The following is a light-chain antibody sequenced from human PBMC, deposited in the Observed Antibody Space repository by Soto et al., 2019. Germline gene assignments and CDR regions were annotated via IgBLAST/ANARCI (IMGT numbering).Light chain of an antibody. CDR1: QNILYSSNNKNY. CDR3: QQYFSTPPYT. J-gene: IGKJ2*01. CDR2: WSS. V-gene: IGKV4-1*01. Sequence: DIVMTQSPDSLAVSLGERATINCKSSQNILYSSNNKNYLSWYQQKPGQPPKLLISWSSTRDSGVPDRFTGSGSGTDFTLTISTLQAEDVAVYYCQQYFSTPPYTFGQGTKLEIK.